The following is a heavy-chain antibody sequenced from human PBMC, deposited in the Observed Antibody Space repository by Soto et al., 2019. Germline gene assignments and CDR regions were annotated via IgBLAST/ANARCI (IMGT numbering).Heavy chain of an antibody. V-gene: IGHV3-53*04. J-gene: IGHJ6*02. Sequence: EVQLVESGGGLVQPGGSLRLSCAASGFTVSSNYMSWVRQAPGKGLEWVSVIYSGGSTYYADSVKGRFTISRHNSKNTLYLKMSSLRAEATAVYYCARSEGPGGGPYYSSGMAVGGQGPTVTVS. CDR2: IYSGGST. CDR1: GFTVSSNY. CDR3: ARSEGPGGGPYYSSGMAV. D-gene: IGHD2-15*01.